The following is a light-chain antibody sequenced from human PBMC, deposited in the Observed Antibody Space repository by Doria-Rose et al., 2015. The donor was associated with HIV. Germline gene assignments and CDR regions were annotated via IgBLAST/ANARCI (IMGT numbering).Light chain of an antibody. CDR1: QSLLYTSTNY. CDR3: QQYYDTPS. V-gene: IGKV4-1*01. CDR2: WAS. Sequence: DIRMTQSPESLGMSLGESATLNCQSNQSLLYTSTNYLAWYQQKPGQPPTLLIYWASTRQSGVPARFSGSGSGTDFTLTISSLEAEDVAVYYCQQYYDTPSFGPGTTVDIK. J-gene: IGKJ3*01.